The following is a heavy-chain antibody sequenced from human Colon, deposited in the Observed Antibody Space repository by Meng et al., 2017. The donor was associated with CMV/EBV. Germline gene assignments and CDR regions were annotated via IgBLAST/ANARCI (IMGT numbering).Heavy chain of an antibody. CDR3: ASIPRGILIRLFDF. J-gene: IGHJ4*02. D-gene: IGHD2-15*01. V-gene: IGHV4-39*07. CDR2: VYYNGNT. Sequence: SETLSLTCTVSGGSISTNSYYWGWIRQPPGKGLEWIGSVYYNGNTYLNPSLESRVTMSRDTSKNQFSLKLSSVTAADTAVYYCASIPRGILIRLFDFWDQGTLVTVSS. CDR1: GGSISTNSYY.